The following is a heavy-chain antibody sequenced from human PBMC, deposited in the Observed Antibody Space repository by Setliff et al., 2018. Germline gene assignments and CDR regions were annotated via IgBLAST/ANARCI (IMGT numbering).Heavy chain of an antibody. Sequence: SETLSLTCAVYGGSFSGYYWSWIRQPPGKGLEWIGEINHSGGTNYNPSLKSRVTISVDTSKNQFSLRLSSVTAADTAIYYCARHRYVSGWPEDFWGQGTLVTVSS. CDR2: INHSGGT. CDR1: GGSFSGYY. CDR3: ARHRYVSGWPEDF. V-gene: IGHV4-34*01. D-gene: IGHD6-19*01. J-gene: IGHJ4*02.